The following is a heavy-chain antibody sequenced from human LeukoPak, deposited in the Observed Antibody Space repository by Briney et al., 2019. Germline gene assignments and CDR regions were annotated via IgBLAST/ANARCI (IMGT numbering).Heavy chain of an antibody. D-gene: IGHD3-22*01. CDR1: GFTFSSYC. Sequence: GGSLRLSCAASGFTFSSYCMNWVRQAPGKGLEWVSSISSSSSYIYYADSVKGRFTISRDNAKNSLYLQMNSLRAEDTAVYYCASGNYYDSSGYYQPNDYWGQGTLVTVSS. CDR2: ISSSSSYI. J-gene: IGHJ4*02. CDR3: ASGNYYDSSGYYQPNDY. V-gene: IGHV3-21*01.